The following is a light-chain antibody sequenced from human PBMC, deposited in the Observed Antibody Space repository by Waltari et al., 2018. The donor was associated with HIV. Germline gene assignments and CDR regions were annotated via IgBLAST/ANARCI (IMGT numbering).Light chain of an antibody. V-gene: IGLV2-8*01. J-gene: IGLJ6*01. CDR3: FSYAGSGNLLL. CDR1: SNDIGPYNY. Sequence: QSALTQPPAASGSPGQSVTISCTGTSNDIGPYNYVSWYQQHPDKAPRLLIYEVNKRPSGVPGRFSGSKSGNTASLTVSGLQAEDEADYYCFSYAGSGNLLLFGGGTKVTVL. CDR2: EVN.